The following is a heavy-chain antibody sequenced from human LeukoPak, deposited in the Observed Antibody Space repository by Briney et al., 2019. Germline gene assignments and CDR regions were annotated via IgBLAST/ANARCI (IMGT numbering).Heavy chain of an antibody. CDR1: GYTFTGYY. D-gene: IGHD3-22*01. J-gene: IGHJ4*02. CDR3: AREGSGYPY. Sequence: ASVKVSCKASGYTFTGYYMHWVRQVPGQGLEWMGWINPNSGATNYAQKFQGRVTMTRDTSISTAYMEVSRLRSDDTAVFYCAREGSGYPYWGQGTLVTVSS. CDR2: INPNSGAT. V-gene: IGHV1-2*02.